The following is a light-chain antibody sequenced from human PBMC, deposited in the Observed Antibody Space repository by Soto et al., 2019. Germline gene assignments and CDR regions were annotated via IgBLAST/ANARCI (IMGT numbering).Light chain of an antibody. CDR2: GNS. CDR1: SSNIGAGYD. Sequence: QSVLTQPPSVSGAPGQRVTISCTGSSSNIGAGYDVHWYQQLPGTAPKLLIYGNSIRPSGVPDRFSGSKSGTSASLAITGLQAEDEADYYCQSYDSSLSALVFGGGTQLTVL. CDR3: QSYDSSLSALV. V-gene: IGLV1-40*01. J-gene: IGLJ2*01.